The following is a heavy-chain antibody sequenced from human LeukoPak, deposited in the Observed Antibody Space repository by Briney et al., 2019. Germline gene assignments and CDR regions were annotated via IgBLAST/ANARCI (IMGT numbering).Heavy chain of an antibody. V-gene: IGHV3-30*04. Sequence: GGSLRLSCAASGFTFSSYPMHWVRQAPGKGLEWVAVISYDGSDKYYADSVKGRFTISRDNSKNTLYLQMNSLRAEDTAVYYCASRHYDFGYYWGQGTLVTVSS. CDR2: ISYDGSDK. CDR3: ASRHYDFGYY. CDR1: GFTFSSYP. D-gene: IGHD4-17*01. J-gene: IGHJ4*02.